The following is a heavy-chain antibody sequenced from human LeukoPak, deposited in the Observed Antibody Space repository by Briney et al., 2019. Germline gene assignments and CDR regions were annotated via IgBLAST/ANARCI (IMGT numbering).Heavy chain of an antibody. Sequence: GGSLRLSCAASGFTFSSYSMNWVRQAPGKGLEWVSSISSSSSYIYYADSVKGRFAISRDNAKNSLYLQMSSLRAEDTAVYYCARAGYSSGWRIDYWGQGTLVTVSS. J-gene: IGHJ4*02. CDR3: ARAGYSSGWRIDY. D-gene: IGHD6-19*01. CDR1: GFTFSSYS. V-gene: IGHV3-21*01. CDR2: ISSSSSYI.